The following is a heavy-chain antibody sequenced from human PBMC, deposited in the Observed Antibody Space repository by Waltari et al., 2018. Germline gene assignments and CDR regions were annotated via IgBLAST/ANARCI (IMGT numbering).Heavy chain of an antibody. CDR2: IRSKSYGGKT. D-gene: IGHD6-13*01. V-gene: IGHV3-49*05. J-gene: IGHJ4*02. CDR3: TRDIAAAGTYYFDY. CDR1: GFTSGDYA. Sequence: EVQLVESGGGLVKPGRSLRLSCTASGFTSGDYAMSWFRHAPGKGLEWVGFIRSKSYGGKTEDAASVKGRFTISRDDSKSIAYLQMNSLKTEDTAVYYCTRDIAAAGTYYFDYWGQGTLVTVSS.